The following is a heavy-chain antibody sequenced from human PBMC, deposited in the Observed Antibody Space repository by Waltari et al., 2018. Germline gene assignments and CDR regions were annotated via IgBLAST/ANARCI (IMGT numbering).Heavy chain of an antibody. V-gene: IGHV4-4*02. CDR2: VHRNGRT. J-gene: IGHJ1*01. Sequence: QLQLQESRPGLVKPSGNLSLTFVVSGDPMSCNSWWSWVRQSPDKGIEWIGQVHRNGRTNYTPSLAGRAIVSLDSSMNQFSRRILSATAADTAVYYCARDLGRGLFLDAWGQGPLVTVSP. CDR1: GDPMSCNSW. CDR3: ARDLGRGLFLDA. D-gene: IGHD2-15*01.